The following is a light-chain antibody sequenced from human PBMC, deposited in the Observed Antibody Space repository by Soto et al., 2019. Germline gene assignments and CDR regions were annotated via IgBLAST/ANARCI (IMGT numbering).Light chain of an antibody. CDR1: NSNIGKNY. CDR3: GTWDTSLSTLL. Sequence: QSVLTQPPSISAAPGQKGTISCSGSNSNIGKNYVSWYQQLPGAAPKLLIYDNTERPSGIPDRFSGSKSGTSATLAITGLQNGDEADYYCGTWDTSLSTLLFGGGTKVTVL. CDR2: DNT. V-gene: IGLV1-51*01. J-gene: IGLJ2*01.